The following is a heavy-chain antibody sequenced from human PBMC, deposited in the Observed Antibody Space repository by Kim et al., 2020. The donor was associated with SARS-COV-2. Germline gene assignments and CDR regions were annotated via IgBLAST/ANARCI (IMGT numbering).Heavy chain of an antibody. J-gene: IGHJ4*02. V-gene: IGHV3-30*18. CDR2: ISYDGSNK. D-gene: IGHD3-10*01. Sequence: GGSLRLSRAASGFTFSSYGMHWVRQAPGKGLEWVAVISYDGSNKYYADSVKGRFTISRDNSKNTLYLQMNSLRAEDTAVYYCAKDWVWFGESLGLFDYWGQGTLVTVSS. CDR1: GFTFSSYG. CDR3: AKDWVWFGESLGLFDY.